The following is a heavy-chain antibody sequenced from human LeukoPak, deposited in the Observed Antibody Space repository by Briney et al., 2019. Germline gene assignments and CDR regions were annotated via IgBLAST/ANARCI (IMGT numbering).Heavy chain of an antibody. Sequence: ASVKVSCKASGYTFNSYGINWVRQAPGQGLEWMGWINPYNGNTNYAQKLQGRVTMTTDTSTSTAYMELRSLRSDDTAMYYCERELDGSGSYYYWGQGTLVTVSS. J-gene: IGHJ4*02. CDR1: GYTFNSYG. V-gene: IGHV1-18*01. D-gene: IGHD3-10*01. CDR2: INPYNGNT. CDR3: ERELDGSGSYYY.